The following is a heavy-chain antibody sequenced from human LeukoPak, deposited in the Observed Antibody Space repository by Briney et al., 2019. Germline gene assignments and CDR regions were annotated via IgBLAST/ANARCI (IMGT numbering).Heavy chain of an antibody. CDR2: IYHSGST. D-gene: IGHD3-3*01. CDR3: ARGRSSGYSDY. CDR1: GYSISSGYY. J-gene: IGHJ4*02. Sequence: SETLSLTCTVSGYSISSGYYWGWIRQPPGKGLEWIGSIYHSGSTYYNPSLKSRVTISVDTSKNQFSLKLSSVTAADTAVYYCARGRSSGYSDYWGQGTLVTVSS. V-gene: IGHV4-38-2*02.